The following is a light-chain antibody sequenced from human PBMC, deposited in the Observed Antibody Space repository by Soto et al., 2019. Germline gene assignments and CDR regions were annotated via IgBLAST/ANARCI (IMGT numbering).Light chain of an antibody. Sequence: DIQMTQSPSSLSASVGERVTIPCQASQDISNYLNWYQQKPGKAPKLLIYDASNLETGVPSRFSGSGSGTDFTFTISSLQPEDIATYYCQQYDNLPLTFGGGTKVDIK. CDR1: QDISNY. J-gene: IGKJ4*01. CDR2: DAS. CDR3: QQYDNLPLT. V-gene: IGKV1-33*01.